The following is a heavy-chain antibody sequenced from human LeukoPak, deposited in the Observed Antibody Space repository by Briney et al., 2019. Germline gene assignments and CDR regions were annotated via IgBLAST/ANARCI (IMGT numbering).Heavy chain of an antibody. CDR3: ARVTVTIFGVVTPPHYYYMDV. CDR2: INPKSGGT. Sequence: GASVKVSCKASGYTFTGYYMHWVRQAPGQGLEWMGWINPKSGGTNYAQKFQGRVTMTRDTSISTAYMELSRLRSDDTAVYYCARVTVTIFGVVTPPHYYYMDVWGKGTTVTVSS. CDR1: GYTFTGYY. J-gene: IGHJ6*03. D-gene: IGHD3-3*01. V-gene: IGHV1-2*02.